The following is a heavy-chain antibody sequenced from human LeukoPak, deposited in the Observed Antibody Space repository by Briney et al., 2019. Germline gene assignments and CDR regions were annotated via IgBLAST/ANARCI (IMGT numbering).Heavy chain of an antibody. CDR2: ISGDGSGT. CDR1: GFTFSGYW. J-gene: IGHJ4*02. D-gene: IGHD5-24*01. Sequence: GGSLRLSCAASGFTFSGYWMHWVRQAPGKGLVWVSRISGDGSGTTYADSVKGRFTISRDNAENTLYLQMNSLRAEDTAMYYCARDRLDGHSDYWGQGTLVTVS. CDR3: ARDRLDGHSDY. V-gene: IGHV3-74*01.